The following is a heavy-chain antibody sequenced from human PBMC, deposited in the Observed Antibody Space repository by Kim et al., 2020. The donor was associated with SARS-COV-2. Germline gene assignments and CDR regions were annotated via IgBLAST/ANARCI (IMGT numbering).Heavy chain of an antibody. CDR2: IYYSGST. J-gene: IGHJ6*02. V-gene: IGHV4-31*03. CDR3: ARAPIVATIPPRWYYSGMDV. Sequence: SETLSLTCTVSGGHISSGGYYWSWTRQHPGKGLEWIGYIYYSGSTYYNPSLKSRVTISVDTSKNQFSLKLSYVTAADTAVDYCARAPIVATIPPRWYYSGMDVWGQGSTVTVSS. D-gene: IGHD5-12*01. CDR1: GGHISSGGYY.